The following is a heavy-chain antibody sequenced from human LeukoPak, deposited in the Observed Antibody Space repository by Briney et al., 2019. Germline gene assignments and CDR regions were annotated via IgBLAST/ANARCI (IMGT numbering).Heavy chain of an antibody. D-gene: IGHD3-16*02. CDR1: GFTFSSYA. CDR3: AKVPYDYVWGSYRLVYYFDY. V-gene: IGHV3-30-3*01. Sequence: GGSLRLSCAASGFTFSSYAMHWVRQAPGKGLEWVAVISYDGSNKYYADSVKGRFTISRDNSKNTLYLQMNSLRAEDTAVYYCAKVPYDYVWGSYRLVYYFDYWGQGTLVTVSS. J-gene: IGHJ4*02. CDR2: ISYDGSNK.